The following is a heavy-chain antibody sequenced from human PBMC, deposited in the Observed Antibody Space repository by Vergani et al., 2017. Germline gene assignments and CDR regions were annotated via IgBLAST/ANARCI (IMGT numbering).Heavy chain of an antibody. J-gene: IGHJ4*02. CDR3: ARKGLWFVY. CDR1: GFTFSSYW. D-gene: IGHD5-18*01. CDR2: IKQDGSEN. Sequence: EVQLVESGGGLVQPGGSLRLSCAASGFTFSSYWMSWVRQAPGKGLEWLANIKQDGSENYYVDSVKGRFTIARDNAKNSLYMQMNSLRAEDTAVYYCARKGLWFVYGGQGTLVTVSS. V-gene: IGHV3-7*03.